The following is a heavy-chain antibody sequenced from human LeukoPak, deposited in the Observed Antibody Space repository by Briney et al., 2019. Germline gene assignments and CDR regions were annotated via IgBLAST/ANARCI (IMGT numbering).Heavy chain of an antibody. CDR3: ARVMDYGGNRENFDY. J-gene: IGHJ4*02. V-gene: IGHV1-2*02. Sequence: ASMKVSCKASGYTFTAYYMHWVRQAPGQGLEWMGWINPKSGGTNYGKKFQGRVTMTRDTPINTAYMELSRLRSDDTAVYYCARVMDYGGNRENFDYWGQGTLVTVSS. D-gene: IGHD4-23*01. CDR2: INPKSGGT. CDR1: GYTFTAYY.